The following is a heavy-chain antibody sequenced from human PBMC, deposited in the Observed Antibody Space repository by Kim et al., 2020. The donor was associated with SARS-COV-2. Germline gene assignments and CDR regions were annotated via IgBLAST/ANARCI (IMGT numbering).Heavy chain of an antibody. J-gene: IGHJ6*02. V-gene: IGHV3-21*01. CDR3: ARDLARGAAAGGGMDV. Sequence: GGSLRLSCAASGFTFSSYSMNWVRQAPGKGLEWVSSISSSSSYIYYADSVKGRFTISRDNAKNSLYLQMNSLRAEDTAVYYCARDLARGAAAGGGMDVWGQGTTVTVSS. CDR2: ISSSSSYI. CDR1: GFTFSSYS. D-gene: IGHD6-13*01.